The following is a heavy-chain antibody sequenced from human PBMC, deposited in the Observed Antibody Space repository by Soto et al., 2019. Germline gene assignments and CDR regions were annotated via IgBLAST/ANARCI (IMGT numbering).Heavy chain of an antibody. CDR3: AKKWAFGRVIVIPQSWFDY. Sequence: EVQLLESGGGLVQPGGSLRLSCAASGFTFSSYAMSWVRQAPGKGLEWVSAISGSGGSTYYADSVKGRFTISRDNSKNTLYLQMNSLRAEDTAVYYCAKKWAFGRVIVIPQSWFDYWGQGTLVTVSS. V-gene: IGHV3-23*01. CDR2: ISGSGGST. CDR1: GFTFSSYA. D-gene: IGHD3-16*02. J-gene: IGHJ4*02.